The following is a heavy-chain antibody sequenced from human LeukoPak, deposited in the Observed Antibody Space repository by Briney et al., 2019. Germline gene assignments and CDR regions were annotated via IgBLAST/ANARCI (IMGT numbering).Heavy chain of an antibody. V-gene: IGHV3-9*01. CDR2: ISWNSGSI. J-gene: IGHJ3*02. CDR3: ARVGGMIVVVTSHDAFDI. CDR1: GFTFDDYA. Sequence: GGSLRLSCAASGFTFDDYAMHWVRQAPGKGLEWVSGISWNSGSIGYADSVKGRFTISRDNAKNSLYLQMNSLRAEDTALYYCARVGGMIVVVTSHDAFDIWGQGTMVTVSS. D-gene: IGHD3-22*01.